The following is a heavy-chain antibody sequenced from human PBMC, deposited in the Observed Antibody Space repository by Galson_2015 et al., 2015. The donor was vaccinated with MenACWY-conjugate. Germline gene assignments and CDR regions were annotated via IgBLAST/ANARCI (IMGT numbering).Heavy chain of an antibody. CDR1: GFTFSSYA. Sequence: SLRLSCAASGFTFSSYAMSWVRQAPGKGLEWVSYISSSSSYTNYADSVKGRFTISRDNAKNSLYLQMNSLRAEDTAVYYCARNYEKYYYDSSGYPDYWGQGTLVTVSS. CDR3: ARNYEKYYYDSSGYPDY. J-gene: IGHJ4*02. CDR2: ISSSSSYT. D-gene: IGHD3-22*01. V-gene: IGHV3-11*03.